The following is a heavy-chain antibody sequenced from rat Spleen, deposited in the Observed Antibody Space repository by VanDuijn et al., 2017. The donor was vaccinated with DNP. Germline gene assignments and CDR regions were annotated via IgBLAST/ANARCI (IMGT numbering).Heavy chain of an antibody. CDR3: ATWSSDWFAY. CDR1: GFTFSDYY. D-gene: IGHD4-2*01. Sequence: EVQLVESGGGLVQPGRSLKVSCTASGFTFSDYYMAWVRQAPKKGLEWVASISNEGRRIYYGDSVKGRFTISRDNAKSTLYLQMDSLRYEETATYYCATWSSDWFAYWGQGTLVTVSS. J-gene: IGHJ3*01. CDR2: ISNEGRRI. V-gene: IGHV5-22*01.